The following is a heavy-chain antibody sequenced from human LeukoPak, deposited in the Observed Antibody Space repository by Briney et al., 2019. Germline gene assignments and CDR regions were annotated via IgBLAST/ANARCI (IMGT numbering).Heavy chain of an antibody. D-gene: IGHD3-22*01. J-gene: IGHJ4*02. CDR1: GFSFSSYA. CDR3: ARSLHSPDISAVYDTSGYYPIDY. CDR2: ISYDGSNK. V-gene: IGHV3-30*04. Sequence: PGGSLRLSCAVSGFSFSSYAMHWVRQAPGKGLEWVAVISYDGSNKYYADSVKGRFTISRDNSKNTLYLQMNSLRAEDTAVYYCARSLHSPDISAVYDTSGYYPIDYWGQGTLVTVSS.